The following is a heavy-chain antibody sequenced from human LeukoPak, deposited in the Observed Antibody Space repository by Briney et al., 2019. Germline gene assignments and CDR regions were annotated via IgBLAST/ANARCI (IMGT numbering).Heavy chain of an antibody. CDR1: GFTLSSYA. Sequence: GGSLRLSCAASGFTLSSYAMSWVRQAPGKGLEWVSAISGSGGSTYYADSVKGRFTISRDNSKNTLYLQMDSLRAEDTAVYYCARRYCSGGRCPNYFDYWGQGTLVTVFS. CDR3: ARRYCSGGRCPNYFDY. V-gene: IGHV3-23*01. D-gene: IGHD2-15*01. J-gene: IGHJ4*02. CDR2: ISGSGGST.